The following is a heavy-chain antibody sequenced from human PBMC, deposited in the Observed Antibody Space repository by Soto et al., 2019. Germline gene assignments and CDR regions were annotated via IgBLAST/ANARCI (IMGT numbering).Heavy chain of an antibody. CDR3: ASPIAARPPYYYYMDV. CDR2: INAGNGNT. CDR1: GYTFTSYA. J-gene: IGHJ6*03. Sequence: QVQLVQSGAEVKKPGASVKVSCKASGYTFTSYAMHWVRQAPGQRLEWMGWINAGNGNTKYSQKFQGRVTITRDTSASTAYMELSSLRSEDTAVYYCASPIAARPPYYYYMDVWGKGTTVTVSS. D-gene: IGHD6-6*01. V-gene: IGHV1-3*01.